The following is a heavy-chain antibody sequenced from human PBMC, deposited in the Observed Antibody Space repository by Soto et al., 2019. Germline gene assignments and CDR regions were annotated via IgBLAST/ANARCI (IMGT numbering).Heavy chain of an antibody. V-gene: IGHV4-61*01. CDR1: GGSVSSGSYY. D-gene: IGHD2-21*02. CDR3: ARRDGGNSTIDY. CDR2: IYYSGST. Sequence: PSETLSLTCTVSGGSVSSGSYYWSWIRQPPGKGLEWIGYIYYSGSTNYNPSLKSRVTISVDTSKNQFSLKLSSVTAADTAVYYCARRDGGNSTIDYWGQGTLVTVSS. J-gene: IGHJ4*02.